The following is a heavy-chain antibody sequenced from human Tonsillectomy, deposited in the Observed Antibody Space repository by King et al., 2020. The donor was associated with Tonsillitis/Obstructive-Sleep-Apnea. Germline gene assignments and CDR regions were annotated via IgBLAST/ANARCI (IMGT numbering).Heavy chain of an antibody. Sequence: VQLVESGAEVKKPGASVKVSCKASGYTFTSFGISWVRQAPGQGLEWMGWISGYNDNTNYVQNLQGRVTMTADTSTSTAYMELRGLRSDDTAVYYCARDEGYCSGSICYPGLASMDVWGKGTTVTVSS. CDR2: ISGYNDNT. J-gene: IGHJ6*03. CDR1: GYTFTSFG. D-gene: IGHD2-2*01. V-gene: IGHV1-18*01. CDR3: ARDEGYCSGSICYPGLASMDV.